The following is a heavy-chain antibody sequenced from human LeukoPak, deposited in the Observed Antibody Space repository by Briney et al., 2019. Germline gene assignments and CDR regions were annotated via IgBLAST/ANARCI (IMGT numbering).Heavy chain of an antibody. CDR2: INPNSGGT. J-gene: IGHJ5*02. Sequence: GASVKVSCKASGYTFTGYYMHWVRQAPGQGLEWMGRINPNSGGTDYAQNFQGRVTMTRDTSISTAYMELSRLRSDDTAVYYCARAAVRGALYNWFDPWGQGTLVTVSS. V-gene: IGHV1-2*06. D-gene: IGHD3-10*01. CDR3: ARAAVRGALYNWFDP. CDR1: GYTFTGYY.